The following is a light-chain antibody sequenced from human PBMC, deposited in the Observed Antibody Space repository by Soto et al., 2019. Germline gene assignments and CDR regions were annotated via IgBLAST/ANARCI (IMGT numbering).Light chain of an antibody. J-gene: IGKJ5*01. Sequence: DIQMTQSPSSLSASVGDRATITCRASQSISSYLNWYQLKPGKAPKLLIYAASSLQSGVPSRFSGSGSGTDFTLTISSLQPEDFATYYCQQSYSTPPITCGQGTRLEN. V-gene: IGKV1-39*01. CDR3: QQSYSTPPIT. CDR2: AAS. CDR1: QSISSY.